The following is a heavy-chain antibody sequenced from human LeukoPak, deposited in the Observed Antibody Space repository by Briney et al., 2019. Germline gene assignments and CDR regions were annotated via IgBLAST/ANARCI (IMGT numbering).Heavy chain of an antibody. D-gene: IGHD3-9*01. CDR3: VKDHGWLLYS. CDR1: GFTFSSYA. V-gene: IGHV3-23*01. Sequence: GGSLRLSCAASGFTFSSYAMSWVRQAPGKGLEWVSGISLDGATTYYAGSVEGRFTIPRDNSKNTLYLQMNSLRADDTAVYYCVKDHGWLLYSWGQGTLVTVSS. J-gene: IGHJ4*02. CDR2: ISLDGATT.